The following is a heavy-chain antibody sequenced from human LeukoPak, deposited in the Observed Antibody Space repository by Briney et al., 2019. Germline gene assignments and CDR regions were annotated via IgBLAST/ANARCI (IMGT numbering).Heavy chain of an antibody. J-gene: IGHJ4*02. D-gene: IGHD3-22*01. CDR3: ARELNYDSSGYYFDY. CDR2: INPTSGGT. CDR1: GYTFTVYF. Sequence: GASVKVSCKASGYTFTVYFMHWVRQAPGQGLEWMGWINPTSGGTDYAQKFQGRVTMTRDTSISTAYMELSRLRSDDTAVYYCARELNYDSSGYYFDYWGQGTLVTV. V-gene: IGHV1-2*02.